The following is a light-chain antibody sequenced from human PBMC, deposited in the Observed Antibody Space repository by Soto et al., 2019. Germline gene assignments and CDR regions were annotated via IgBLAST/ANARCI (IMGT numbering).Light chain of an antibody. Sequence: QSALTQPASVSGSPGQSITISCTGTSSDVGGYNYVSWYQQHPGKAPKLLIYDVSNRPSVVSNRCSVSKSGNTASLTISGLQAEDEADYYCNSYTSSSNLVFGGGTKVTVL. CDR1: SSDVGGYNY. CDR2: DVS. J-gene: IGLJ3*02. CDR3: NSYTSSSNLV. V-gene: IGLV2-14*01.